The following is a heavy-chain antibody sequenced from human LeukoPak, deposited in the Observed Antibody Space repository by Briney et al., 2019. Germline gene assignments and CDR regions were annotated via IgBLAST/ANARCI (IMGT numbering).Heavy chain of an antibody. CDR2: INHSGST. D-gene: IGHD2-2*01. V-gene: IGHV4-34*01. J-gene: IGHJ4*02. CDR1: GVSFSGYY. CDR3: ARGRPWANIVVVPAAYGYFDY. Sequence: NPSETLSLTCAVYGVSFSGYYWSWIRQPPGKGLEWIGEINHSGSTNYNPSLKSQVTISVDTSKNQFSLKLSSVTAADTAVYYCARGRPWANIVVVPAAYGYFDYWGQGTLVTVSS.